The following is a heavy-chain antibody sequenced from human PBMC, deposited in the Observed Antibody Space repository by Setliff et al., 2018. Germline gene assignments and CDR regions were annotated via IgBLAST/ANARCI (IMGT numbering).Heavy chain of an antibody. D-gene: IGHD1-26*01. CDR2: INHSGST. CDR1: GGSFSGYY. Sequence: SETLSLTCAVYGGSFSGYYWSWIRQPPGKGLEWIGEINHSGSTNYNPSLKSRVTISVDTSKNQFSLKLSSVTAADTAVYYCASIGSGTTFDYWGQGTLVTVSS. CDR3: ASIGSGTTFDY. J-gene: IGHJ4*02. V-gene: IGHV4-34*01.